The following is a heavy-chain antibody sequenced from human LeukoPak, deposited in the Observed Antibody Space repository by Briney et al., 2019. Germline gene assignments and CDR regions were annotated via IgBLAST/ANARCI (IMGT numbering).Heavy chain of an antibody. CDR2: IYHTGSG. D-gene: IGHD2-2*01. CDR3: ARANDRGGTSPLDY. J-gene: IGHJ4*02. Sequence: RPSETLSLTCGVSNYYISSGSYWSWIRQPPGKGLEWIGSIYHTGSGYYSSSLQRRVTISVDTSKNQFSVKLSSVTAADTAVYYCARANDRGGTSPLDYWGQGTLVTVSS. CDR1: NYYISSGSY. V-gene: IGHV4-38-2*01.